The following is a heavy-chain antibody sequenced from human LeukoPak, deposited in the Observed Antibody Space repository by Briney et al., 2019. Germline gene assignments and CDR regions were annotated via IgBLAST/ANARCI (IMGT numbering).Heavy chain of an antibody. CDR3: AKDWGYSSSWFEGYYFDY. CDR1: GFTFSSYA. V-gene: IGHV3-30*04. D-gene: IGHD6-13*01. Sequence: GGSLRLSCAASGFTFSSYAMHWVRQAPGKGLEWVAVISYDGSNKYYADSVKGRFTTSRDNSKNTLYLQMNSLRAEDTAVYYCAKDWGYSSSWFEGYYFDYWGQGTLVTVSS. CDR2: ISYDGSNK. J-gene: IGHJ4*02.